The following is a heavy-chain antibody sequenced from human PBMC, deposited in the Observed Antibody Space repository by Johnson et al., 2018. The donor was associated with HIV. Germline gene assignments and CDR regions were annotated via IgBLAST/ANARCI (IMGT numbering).Heavy chain of an antibody. D-gene: IGHD3-3*01. CDR2: ISYDGSNK. V-gene: IGHV3-30*03. J-gene: IGHJ3*02. Sequence: QVQLVESGGGVVQPGRSLRLSCAASGFTFNSYGMHWVRQAPGKGLEWVAVISYDGSNKYFADSVKGRFTISRDNLNNTLYLQMNSLRTEDTAVYYCARGRTQFLEGGAFDIWGQGTMVIVSS. CDR1: GFTFNSYG. CDR3: ARGRTQFLEGGAFDI.